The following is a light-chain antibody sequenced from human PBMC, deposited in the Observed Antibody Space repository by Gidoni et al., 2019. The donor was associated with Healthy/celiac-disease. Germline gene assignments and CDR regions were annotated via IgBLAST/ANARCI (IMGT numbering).Light chain of an antibody. CDR2: AAS. CDR1: QSISSY. V-gene: IGKV1-39*01. J-gene: IGKJ3*01. CDR3: QQSYSTPGIFT. Sequence: DIQMTQSPSSLSASVGDSVTSTCRAIQSISSYLNWYQQKPGKAPKLLIYAASSLQSGVPSRFSGSGSGTDFTLTISSLQPEDFATYYCQQSYSTPGIFTFGPGTKVDIK.